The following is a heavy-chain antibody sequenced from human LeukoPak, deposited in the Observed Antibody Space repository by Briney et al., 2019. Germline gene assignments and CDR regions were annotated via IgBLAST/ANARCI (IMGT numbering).Heavy chain of an antibody. V-gene: IGHV3-30-3*01. J-gene: IGHJ6*02. D-gene: IGHD4-11*01. CDR3: ARDWSSKYPYYYGMDV. CDR2: ISYDGSNE. CDR1: GXIFSNYA. Sequence: GGSLRLSCAASGXIFSNYAMHWVRQAPGKGLEWVAVISYDGSNEYYADSVKGRFTISRDNSKNTLSLQMNSLTADDTAVYYCARDWSSKYPYYYGMDVWGQGTMVTVSS.